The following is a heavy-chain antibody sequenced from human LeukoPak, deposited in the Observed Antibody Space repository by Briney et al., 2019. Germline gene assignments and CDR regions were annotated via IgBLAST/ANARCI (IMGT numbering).Heavy chain of an antibody. J-gene: IGHJ5*02. CDR2: INPSGGST. V-gene: IGHV1-46*01. D-gene: IGHD3-3*01. CDR3: ARVRGTRTIFGVVTNWFDP. Sequence: ASVKVSCKASVYTFTSYYMHWVRQAPGQGLEWMGIINPSGGSTSYAQKFQGRVTMTRDTSTSTVYMELSSLRSEDTAVYYCARVRGTRTIFGVVTNWFDPWGQGTLVTVSS. CDR1: VYTFTSYY.